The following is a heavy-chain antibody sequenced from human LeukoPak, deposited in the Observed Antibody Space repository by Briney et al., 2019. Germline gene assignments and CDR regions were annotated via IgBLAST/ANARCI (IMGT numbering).Heavy chain of an antibody. D-gene: IGHD6-6*01. Sequence: PSETLSLTCTVSGGSISSYYWSWIRQPPGKGLEWIGYIYHSGSTYYNPSLKSRVTISVDRSKNQFSLKLSSVTAADTAVYYCARENVVAARGFDYWGQGTLVTVSS. CDR3: ARENVVAARGFDY. V-gene: IGHV4-59*12. CDR1: GGSISSYY. CDR2: IYHSGST. J-gene: IGHJ4*02.